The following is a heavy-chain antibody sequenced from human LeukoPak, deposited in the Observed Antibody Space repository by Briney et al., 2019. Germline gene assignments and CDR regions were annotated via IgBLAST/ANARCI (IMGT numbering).Heavy chain of an antibody. V-gene: IGHV4-59*01. Sequence: SETLSLTCTVSGGSISSYYWSWIRQPPGKGLEWIGYIYYSGSTNYNPSLKSRVTISVDTSKNQFSLKLSSVTAADTAVYYCARVKAIYSSGWSFYFDYWGQGTLVTVSS. J-gene: IGHJ4*02. CDR2: IYYSGST. CDR1: GGSISSYY. CDR3: ARVKAIYSSGWSFYFDY. D-gene: IGHD6-19*01.